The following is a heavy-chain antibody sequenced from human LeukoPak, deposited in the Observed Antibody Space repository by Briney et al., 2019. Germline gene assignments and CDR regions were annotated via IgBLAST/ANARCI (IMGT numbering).Heavy chain of an antibody. CDR3: ARHSSSWSPGPDY. V-gene: IGHV4-39*01. Sequence: PSETLSLTCTVSGDSISSNYYYWGWIRQPPGKGLEGIGTIYYSGSTYYKPSLKSRVTIDTSKNQFSLKLSSVTAADTAVYYCARHSSSWSPGPDYWGQGTLVIVSS. CDR1: GDSISSNYYY. D-gene: IGHD6-13*01. CDR2: IYYSGST. J-gene: IGHJ4*02.